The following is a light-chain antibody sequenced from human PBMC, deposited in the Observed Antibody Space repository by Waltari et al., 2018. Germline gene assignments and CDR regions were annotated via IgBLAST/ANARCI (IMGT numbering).Light chain of an antibody. Sequence: QLVLTQSPSASASLGASVKLTCTLSSGYSSNVIAWHQQQPEKRPRYLMTVNSDGSHSKGGELPDRLSGSDSGAGRNLTISSPQSEEEADYYSQTGGHGTWVFGGGTKLTVL. J-gene: IGLJ3*02. V-gene: IGLV4-69*01. CDR1: SGYSSNV. CDR3: QTGGHGTWV. CDR2: VNSDGSH.